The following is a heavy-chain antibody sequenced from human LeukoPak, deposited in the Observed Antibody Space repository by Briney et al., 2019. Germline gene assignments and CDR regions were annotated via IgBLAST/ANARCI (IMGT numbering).Heavy chain of an antibody. Sequence: PGGSLRLSCAASGFTISSYAMSWVRQPPGKGLEWVSAISGSGGSTYYADSVKGRFTISRDNSKNTLYLQMNSLRAEDTAVYYCAKGAPDYDILTGYWHFDYWGQGTLVTVSS. CDR1: GFTISSYA. D-gene: IGHD3-9*01. CDR3: AKGAPDYDILTGYWHFDY. J-gene: IGHJ4*02. V-gene: IGHV3-23*01. CDR2: ISGSGGST.